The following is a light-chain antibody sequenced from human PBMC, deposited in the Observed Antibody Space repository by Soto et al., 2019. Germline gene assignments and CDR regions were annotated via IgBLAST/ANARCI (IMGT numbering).Light chain of an antibody. CDR2: KVS. V-gene: IGKV2-30*01. CDR1: QSLVYSDGNTY. Sequence: DVVMTQSPLSLPVTLGQPASISCRSSQSLVYSDGNTYLNWFQQRPGQSPRRLIYKVSNRDTGVPDRFSGSESGTDFTLKISRVEAEDVGVYYCMQGTHWRTFGQGTKLEIK. CDR3: MQGTHWRT. J-gene: IGKJ2*01.